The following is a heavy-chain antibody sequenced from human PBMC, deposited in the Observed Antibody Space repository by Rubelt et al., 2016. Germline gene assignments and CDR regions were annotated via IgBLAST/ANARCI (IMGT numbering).Heavy chain of an antibody. CDR1: GGSISRSSYY. V-gene: IGHV4-39*07. CDR2: IYYSGST. Sequence: QLQLQESGPGLVKPSETLSLTCTVSGGSISRSSYYWGWIRQPPGKGLEWIGDIYYSGSTNYNPFFMWRVTISVDTSKIQFSLKLSSVTAADTAVYYCARGFTAAAVDYWGQGTLVTVSS. D-gene: IGHD6-13*01. J-gene: IGHJ4*02. CDR3: ARGFTAAAVDY.